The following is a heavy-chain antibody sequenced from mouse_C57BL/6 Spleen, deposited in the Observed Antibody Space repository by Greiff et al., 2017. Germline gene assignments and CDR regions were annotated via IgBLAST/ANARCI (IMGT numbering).Heavy chain of an antibody. Sequence: EVKLQQSGPELVKPGASVKISCKASGYTFTDYYMNWVKQSHGKSLEWIGDINPNNGGTSYNQKFKGKATLTVDKSSSTAYMELRSLTSEDSAVYYCARWATTVGFDVWGTGTTVTVSS. D-gene: IGHD1-1*01. J-gene: IGHJ1*03. CDR3: ARWATTVGFDV. V-gene: IGHV1-26*01. CDR1: GYTFTDYY. CDR2: INPNNGGT.